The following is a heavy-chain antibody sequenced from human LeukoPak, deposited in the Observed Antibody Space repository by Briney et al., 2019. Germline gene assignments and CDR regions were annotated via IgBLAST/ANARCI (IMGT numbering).Heavy chain of an antibody. J-gene: IGHJ3*02. D-gene: IGHD3-22*01. CDR1: GGSFTFTSHA. V-gene: IGHV1-69*13. CDR3: AGFFYDNSGDAFDI. CDR2: LIPIYGSA. Sequence: EASVKVSCRASGGSFTFTSHAISWVRQAPGQGLEWMGGLIPIYGSASYAQKFQGRVTITSDEYTRTVSMELSSLRPEDSAVYYCAGFFYDNSGDAFDIWGQGTMVTVSS.